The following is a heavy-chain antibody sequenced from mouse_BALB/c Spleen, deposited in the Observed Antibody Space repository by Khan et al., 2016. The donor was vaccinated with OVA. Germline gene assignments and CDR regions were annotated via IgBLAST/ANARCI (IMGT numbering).Heavy chain of an antibody. Sequence: VQLKESGPGLVKPSQSLSLTCTVTGYSITSDYAWDWIRQFPGNKLEWMGYISYSGYTSYNPSLKSRISISRYTSKNQFFLQLTSVTTEDTATYYCARKNYYGYAMDYWGQGTSVTVSS. CDR1: GYSITSDYA. V-gene: IGHV3-2*02. CDR3: ARKNYYGYAMDY. J-gene: IGHJ4*01. CDR2: ISYSGYT. D-gene: IGHD1-1*01.